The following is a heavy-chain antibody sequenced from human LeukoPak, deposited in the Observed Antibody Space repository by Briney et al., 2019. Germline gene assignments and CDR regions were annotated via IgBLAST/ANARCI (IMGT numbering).Heavy chain of an antibody. Sequence: GGSLRLSCAASGFNFSSYGMHWVRQAPGKGLEWVANIKKDGSEKYYVDSVKGRFTISRDNAKNSLYLQMNSLRAEDTAVYYCAKVLSGVPAAEFDYWGQGTLVTVSS. CDR3: AKVLSGVPAAEFDY. CDR2: IKKDGSEK. J-gene: IGHJ4*02. CDR1: GFNFSSYG. V-gene: IGHV3-7*01. D-gene: IGHD2-2*01.